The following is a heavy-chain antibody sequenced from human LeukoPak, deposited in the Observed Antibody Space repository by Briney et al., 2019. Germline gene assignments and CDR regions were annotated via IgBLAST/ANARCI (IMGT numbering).Heavy chain of an antibody. V-gene: IGHV1-2*02. CDR2: INPNSGGT. CDR3: ARGPSIVVVPAALEPNWFDP. Sequence: EASVKVSCKASGYTSTGYYMHWVRQAPGQGLEWMGWINPNSGGTNYAQKFQGRVTMTRDTSISTAYMELSRLRSDDTAVYYCARGPSIVVVPAALEPNWFDPWGQGTLVTVSS. CDR1: GYTSTGYY. D-gene: IGHD2-2*01. J-gene: IGHJ5*02.